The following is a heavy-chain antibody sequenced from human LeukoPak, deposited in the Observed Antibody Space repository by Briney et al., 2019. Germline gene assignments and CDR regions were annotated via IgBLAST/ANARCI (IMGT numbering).Heavy chain of an antibody. V-gene: IGHV4-38-2*02. CDR3: ARDLYYDGSAPNPPFDY. CDR2: IYHSGST. J-gene: IGHJ4*02. D-gene: IGHD3-10*01. Sequence: SETLSLTCAVSGYSISSGYYWGWIRQPPGKGLEWIGSIYHSGSTYYNPSLKSRVTISVDTSKNQFSLKLSSVTAADTAVYYCARDLYYDGSAPNPPFDYWGQGTLVTASS. CDR1: GYSISSGYY.